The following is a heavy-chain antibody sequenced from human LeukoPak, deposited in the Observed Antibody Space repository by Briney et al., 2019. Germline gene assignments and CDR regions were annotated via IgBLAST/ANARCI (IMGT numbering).Heavy chain of an antibody. CDR2: INSDGSST. CDR1: GFTFSSYW. Sequence: GGSLRLSCAASGFTFSSYWMHWVRQAPGKGLVWVSRINSDGSSTSYADSVKGRFTISRDNAKNTLYLQMNSLRAEDTAVYYCAKARSPRGSFYYTMGVWGQGTTVTVSS. D-gene: IGHD3-10*01. CDR3: AKARSPRGSFYYTMGV. V-gene: IGHV3-74*01. J-gene: IGHJ6*02.